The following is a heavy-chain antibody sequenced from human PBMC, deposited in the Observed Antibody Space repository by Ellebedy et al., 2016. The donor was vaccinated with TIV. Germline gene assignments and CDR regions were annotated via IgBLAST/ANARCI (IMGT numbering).Heavy chain of an antibody. D-gene: IGHD3-10*01. V-gene: IGHV1-18*01. Sequence: ASVTVSCXVSGYTFTRYGMSWVRQAPGQGLEWMGWIAVYNGHTKYAQKFQDRVVMTTETATSTVYMELRSLRSDDTAVHYCARSRLGGGHWYFDFWGRGTLVTVSS. CDR2: IAVYNGHT. CDR3: ARSRLGGGHWYFDF. CDR1: GYTFTRYG. J-gene: IGHJ2*01.